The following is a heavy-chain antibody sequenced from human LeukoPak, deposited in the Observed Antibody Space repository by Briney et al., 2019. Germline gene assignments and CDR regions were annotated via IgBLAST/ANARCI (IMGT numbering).Heavy chain of an antibody. J-gene: IGHJ4*02. D-gene: IGHD1-26*01. Sequence: GGSLRLSCAASGFTVSSNSMSWVRQAPGKGLEWVSIIYSGSTTYYADSVKGRFTISRDNSKNTLYLQMNSLRAEDTAVYYCARALGSPLDYWGQGTLVTVSS. V-gene: IGHV3-66*01. CDR3: ARALGSPLDY. CDR2: IYSGSTT. CDR1: GFTVSSNS.